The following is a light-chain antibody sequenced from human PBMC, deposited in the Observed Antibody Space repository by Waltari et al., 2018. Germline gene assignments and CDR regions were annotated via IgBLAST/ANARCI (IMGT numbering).Light chain of an antibody. V-gene: IGKV1-39*01. CDR2: AES. J-gene: IGKJ4*01. CDR3: QQSYSTPLT. Sequence: DIQMTKSPSSLSAPVGDRVTITCRASQSMSSYLNWYQRKAGKAPKLLIYAESSLQSGVPSRCDGSGSGTDFTLTISSLQPEDFATYYCQQSYSTPLTFGGGTKVEIK. CDR1: QSMSSY.